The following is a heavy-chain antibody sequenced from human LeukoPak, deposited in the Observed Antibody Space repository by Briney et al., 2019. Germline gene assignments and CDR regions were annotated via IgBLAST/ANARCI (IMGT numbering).Heavy chain of an antibody. CDR2: IYYSGST. CDR1: GGSISSSSYY. Sequence: SETLSLTCTVSGGSISSSSYYWGWIRQPPGKGLEWIGYIYYSGSTNYNPSLKSRVTISVDTSKNQFSLKLSSVTAADTAVYYCARQIVIAAAGMSDWFDPWGQGTLVTASS. CDR3: ARQIVIAAAGMSDWFDP. V-gene: IGHV4-61*05. J-gene: IGHJ5*02. D-gene: IGHD6-13*01.